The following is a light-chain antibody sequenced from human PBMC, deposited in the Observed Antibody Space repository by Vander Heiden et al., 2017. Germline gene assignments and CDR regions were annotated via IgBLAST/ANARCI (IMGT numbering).Light chain of an antibody. Sequence: DIQMTQSQSSLSASVGDRVTITCQASQHINNYLNWYQQKPGKAPKLLIYDASNLEPGVPARFSRRGSGTDFTFTISSLQPEDIATYYCHQYDKFLYTFGPGTKVDI. CDR1: QHINNY. CDR2: DAS. V-gene: IGKV1-33*01. J-gene: IGKJ3*01. CDR3: HQYDKFLYT.